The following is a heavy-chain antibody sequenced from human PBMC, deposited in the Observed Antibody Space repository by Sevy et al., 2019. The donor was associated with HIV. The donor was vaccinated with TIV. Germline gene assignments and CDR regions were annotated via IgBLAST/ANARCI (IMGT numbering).Heavy chain of an antibody. D-gene: IGHD2-2*01. V-gene: IGHV4-61*02. CDR1: GGSISSGSYY. Sequence: SETLSLTCTVSGGSISSGSYYWSWIRQPAGKGLEWIGRFYTSGNTNYDPSLKSRVTMSVDTSKNQFSLKLNSVTAADTAVYYCARGVVPADDPYGWFDPWGQGTLVTVSS. CDR2: FYTSGNT. J-gene: IGHJ5*02. CDR3: ARGVVPADDPYGWFDP.